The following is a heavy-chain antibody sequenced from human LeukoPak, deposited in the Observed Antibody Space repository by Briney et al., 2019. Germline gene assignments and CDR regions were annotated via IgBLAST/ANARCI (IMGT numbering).Heavy chain of an antibody. J-gene: IGHJ5*02. Sequence: ASVKVSCKASGYTFTSYGISWERQAPGQGLEWMGWISAYNGNTNYAQKLQGRVTMTTDTSTSTAYMELRSLRSDDTAVYYCARIVGAFGGGPDNWFDPWGQGTLVTVSS. V-gene: IGHV1-18*01. D-gene: IGHD1-26*01. CDR3: ARIVGAFGGGPDNWFDP. CDR1: GYTFTSYG. CDR2: ISAYNGNT.